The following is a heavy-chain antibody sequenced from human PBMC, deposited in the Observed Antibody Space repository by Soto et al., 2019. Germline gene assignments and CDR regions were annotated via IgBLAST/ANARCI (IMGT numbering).Heavy chain of an antibody. J-gene: IGHJ5*02. CDR3: ARGSNRGGYYYETVFDP. D-gene: IGHD3-22*01. Sequence: SETLSLTCTVSGGSISSYYWSWIRQPPGKGLEWIGYIYYSGSTNYNPSLKSQVTISVDTSKNQFSLKLSSVTAADTAVYYCARGSNRGGYYYETVFDPWGQGTLVTVSS. CDR1: GGSISSYY. V-gene: IGHV4-59*01. CDR2: IYYSGST.